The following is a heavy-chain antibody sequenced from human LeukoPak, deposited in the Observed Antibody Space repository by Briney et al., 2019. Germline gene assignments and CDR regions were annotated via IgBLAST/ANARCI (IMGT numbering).Heavy chain of an antibody. D-gene: IGHD1-26*01. CDR1: GFTFNNYA. CDR2: ITGSGDFT. CDR3: AKKYSGRHPFDN. J-gene: IGHJ4*02. V-gene: IGHV3-23*01. Sequence: GGSLRLSCAASGFTFNNYAMHWGRQAPGEGLEWVSGITGSGDFTEYADSVKGRFTISRDNSKNTLYLQMDSLKAEDTAVYNCAKKYSGRHPFDNWGQGTLVTVSS.